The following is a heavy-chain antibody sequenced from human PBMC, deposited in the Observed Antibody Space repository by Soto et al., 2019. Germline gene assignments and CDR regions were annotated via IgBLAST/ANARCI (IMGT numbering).Heavy chain of an antibody. D-gene: IGHD2-8*01. V-gene: IGHV3-48*02. CDR2: ISSSSSTI. CDR3: ARDGSRMVYAMRNPWFDP. CDR1: GFTFSSYS. Sequence: GGSLRLSCAASGFTFSSYSMNWVRQAPGKGLEWVSYISSSSSTIYYADSVKGRFTISRDNAKNSLYLQMNSLRDEDTAVYYCARDGSRMVYAMRNPWFDPWGQGTLVTVSS. J-gene: IGHJ5*02.